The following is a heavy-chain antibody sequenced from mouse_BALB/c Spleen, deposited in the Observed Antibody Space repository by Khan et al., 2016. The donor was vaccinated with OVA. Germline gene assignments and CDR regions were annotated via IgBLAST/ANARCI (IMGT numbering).Heavy chain of an antibody. J-gene: IGHJ4*01. CDR2: INTYTGEP. CDR1: GYTFTNYG. D-gene: IGHD2-10*01. V-gene: IGHV9-3-1*01. Sequence: QIQLVQSGPELKKPGETVKISCKASGYTFTNYGMNWVKQSPGKALKWMGWINTYTGEPTYADDFKGRFAFSLETSASTAYLQISNLKNEDTATYCCARPPYCSYTLDYWGQGTSVTVSS. CDR3: ARPPYCSYTLDY.